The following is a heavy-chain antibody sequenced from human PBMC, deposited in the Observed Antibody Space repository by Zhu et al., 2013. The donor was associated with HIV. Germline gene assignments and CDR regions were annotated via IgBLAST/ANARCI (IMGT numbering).Heavy chain of an antibody. V-gene: IGHV4-30-2*01. J-gene: IGHJ3*02. CDR1: GGSINSGGYF. D-gene: IGHD3-10*01. CDR2: VSHVGAT. Sequence: QVQLQESGSGLVKPSQTLSLTCTVSGGSINSGGYFWSWIRQPPLKDLEWLGSVSHVGATLYNPSVRSRVTISVDRSKNVISLNLNSVTAADSALYYCARVGDAGAFDIWGRGTLVIV. CDR3: ARVGDAGAFDI.